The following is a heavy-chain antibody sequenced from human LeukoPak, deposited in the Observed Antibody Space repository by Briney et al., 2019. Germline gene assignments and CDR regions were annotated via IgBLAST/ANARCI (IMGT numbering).Heavy chain of an antibody. V-gene: IGHV1-69*05. CDR2: IIPICGTA. D-gene: IGHD3-22*01. CDR3: ARRDSSEVAEYFQH. J-gene: IGHJ1*01. Sequence: SVKVSCKASGGTFSSYAISWVRQAPGQGLEWMGGIIPICGTANYAQKLQGRVTITTDESTSTAYMELSSLRSEDTAVYYCARRDSSEVAEYFQHWGQGTLVTVSS. CDR1: GGTFSSYA.